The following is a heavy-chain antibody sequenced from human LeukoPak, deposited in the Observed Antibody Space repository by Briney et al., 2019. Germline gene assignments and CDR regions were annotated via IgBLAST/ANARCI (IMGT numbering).Heavy chain of an antibody. J-gene: IGHJ4*02. V-gene: IGHV1-69*05. D-gene: IGHD4-23*01. CDR1: GYTFIGYY. Sequence: SVKVSCKASGYTFIGYYMHWVRQAPGQGLKWMGGIIPIFGTANYAQKFQGRVTITTDESTSTAYMELSSLRSEDTAVYYCARSYGGNSYDYWGQGTLVTVSS. CDR3: ARSYGGNSYDY. CDR2: IIPIFGTA.